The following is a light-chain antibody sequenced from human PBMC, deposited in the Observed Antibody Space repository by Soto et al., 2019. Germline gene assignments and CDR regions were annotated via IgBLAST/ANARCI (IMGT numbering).Light chain of an antibody. Sequence: EIVMTQSPATLSVSPGERVTLSCRASQSVIGNLAWYQQKPGQAPRLVIYGASTRTSGVPDRFSGSGSGTDFTLTISRLEPEHFAVYFCQQYGRSPRTFGQGTKVDIK. J-gene: IGKJ1*01. CDR3: QQYGRSPRT. CDR1: QSVIGN. V-gene: IGKV3-20*01. CDR2: GAS.